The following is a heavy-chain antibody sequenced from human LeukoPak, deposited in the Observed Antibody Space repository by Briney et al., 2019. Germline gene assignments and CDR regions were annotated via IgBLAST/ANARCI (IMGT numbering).Heavy chain of an antibody. J-gene: IGHJ4*02. D-gene: IGHD3-22*01. Sequence: PGGSLRLSCAASGFTFEDYTMHWVRQAPGKTLEWVSLISWDGTTFYADSVKGRSTISRDNSKDSLYLRMDTLRSEDTAFYYCVKDLSYETSGSFFDCWGQGTLVTVS. V-gene: IGHV3-43*01. CDR1: GFTFEDYT. CDR3: VKDLSYETSGSFFDC. CDR2: ISWDGTT.